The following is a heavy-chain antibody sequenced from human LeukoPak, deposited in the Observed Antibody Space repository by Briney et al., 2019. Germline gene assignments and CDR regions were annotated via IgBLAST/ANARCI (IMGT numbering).Heavy chain of an antibody. CDR3: ARVDTAMVTVDY. CDR2: IYHSGST. D-gene: IGHD5-18*01. J-gene: IGHJ4*02. V-gene: IGHV4-30-2*01. CDR1: GGSISSGDYY. Sequence: SQTLSLTCAVSGGSISSGDYYWSWIRRPPGKGLEWIGYIYHSGSTYYNPSLKSRVTISVDRSKNQFSLKLSSVTAADTAVYYCARVDTAMVTVDYWGQGTLVTVSS.